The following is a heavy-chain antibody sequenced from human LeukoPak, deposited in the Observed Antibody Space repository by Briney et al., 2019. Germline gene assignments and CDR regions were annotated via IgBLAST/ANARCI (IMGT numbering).Heavy chain of an antibody. Sequence: SVKVSCKASGYTFTSYDINWVRQAPGQGLEWMGGIIPIFGTANYAQKFQGRVTITTDESTSTAYTELSSLRSEDTAVYYCARGPVALQRFTFDYWGQGTLVTVSS. CDR1: GYTFTSYD. CDR2: IIPIFGTA. J-gene: IGHJ4*02. V-gene: IGHV1-69*05. D-gene: IGHD6-19*01. CDR3: ARGPVALQRFTFDY.